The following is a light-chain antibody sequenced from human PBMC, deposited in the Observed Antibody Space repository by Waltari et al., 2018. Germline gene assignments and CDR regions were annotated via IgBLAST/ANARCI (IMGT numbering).Light chain of an antibody. CDR3: CSYARSSTCDWV. Sequence: QSALTQPASVSGSPGQSITISCTGTSSDVGSYNLVSWYQQHPGKAPKLMIYEGIKRPSGVSNRFSGSNSGNTAFLTICGLQAEDEADYYCCSYARSSTCDWVFGGGTKLTVL. V-gene: IGLV2-23*01. J-gene: IGLJ3*02. CDR1: SSDVGSYNL. CDR2: EGI.